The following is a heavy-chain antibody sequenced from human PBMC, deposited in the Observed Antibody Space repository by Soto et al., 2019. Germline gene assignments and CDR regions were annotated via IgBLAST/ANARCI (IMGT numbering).Heavy chain of an antibody. J-gene: IGHJ4*02. CDR3: ARLEQWLVPVY. Sequence: QVQLQESGPGLVKPSETLSLTCTVSGGSISSYYWSWIRQPPGKGLEWIGYIYYSGSTNYNPSLKSRVTISVDTSKNQFSLKLSSVTAADTAVYYCARLEQWLVPVYWGQGTLVTVSS. V-gene: IGHV4-59*01. CDR2: IYYSGST. CDR1: GGSISSYY. D-gene: IGHD6-19*01.